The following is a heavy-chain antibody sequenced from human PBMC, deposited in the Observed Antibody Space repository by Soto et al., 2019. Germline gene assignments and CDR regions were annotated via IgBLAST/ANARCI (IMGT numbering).Heavy chain of an antibody. Sequence: GESLKISCAASGFTFSSYAMHWVRQAPGKGLEWVAVISYDGSNQYYADSVKGRFTISRDNSKNTLYLQMNSLRAEDTAVYYCARDHSSSWYYYYGMDVWGQGTTVTVSS. D-gene: IGHD6-13*01. V-gene: IGHV3-30-3*01. J-gene: IGHJ6*02. CDR3: ARDHSSSWYYYYGMDV. CDR1: GFTFSSYA. CDR2: ISYDGSNQ.